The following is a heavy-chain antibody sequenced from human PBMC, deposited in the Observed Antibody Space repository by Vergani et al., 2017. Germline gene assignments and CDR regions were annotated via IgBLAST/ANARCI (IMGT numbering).Heavy chain of an antibody. J-gene: IGHJ4*02. CDR2: IDYSGST. V-gene: IGHV4-59*01. CDR3: ARGQGCLEAGFDY. CDR1: GGSISSYY. D-gene: IGHD3-3*01. Sequence: QVQLQESGPGLVKPSETLSLTCTVSGGSISSYYWSWIRQPPGKGLEWIGYIDYSGSTTYNPTLKSRVTIAVDTSKNPFSLRLSSVTAADTAVYYCARGQGCLEAGFDYWGQGTLVTVSS.